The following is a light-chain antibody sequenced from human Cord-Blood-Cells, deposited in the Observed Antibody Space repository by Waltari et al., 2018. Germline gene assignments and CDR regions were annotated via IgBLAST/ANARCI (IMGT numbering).Light chain of an antibody. CDR2: AAS. J-gene: IGKJ2*01. CDR1: QGISNY. V-gene: IGKV1-27*01. CDR3: QKYNSAPYT. Sequence: DIQMTRSPSSRSASVGARVTITCRASQGISNYLSWYQQKPGKVPKLLIYAASTLQSGVPARFSGSGSGTDFTLTISSLQPEDVATYYCQKYNSAPYTFGQGTKLEIK.